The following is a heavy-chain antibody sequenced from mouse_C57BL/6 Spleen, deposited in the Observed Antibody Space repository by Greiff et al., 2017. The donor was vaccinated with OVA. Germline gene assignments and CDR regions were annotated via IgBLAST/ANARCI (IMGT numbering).Heavy chain of an antibody. J-gene: IGHJ3*01. D-gene: IGHD1-1*01. CDR2: IYPRSGNT. CDR3: ARGEDSDGSSSFAY. CDR1: GYTFTSYG. Sequence: QVHVKQSGAELARPGASVKLSCKASGYTFTSYGISWVKQRTGQGLEWIGEIYPRSGNTYYNEKFKGKATLTADKSSSTAYMELRSLTSEDSAVYFCARGEDSDGSSSFAYWGQGTLVTVSA. V-gene: IGHV1-81*01.